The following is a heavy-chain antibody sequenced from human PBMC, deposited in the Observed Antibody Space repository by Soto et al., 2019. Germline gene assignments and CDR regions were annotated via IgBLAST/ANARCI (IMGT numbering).Heavy chain of an antibody. Sequence: QVQLQQWGAGLLKPSETLSLTCAVYGGSFSGYYWSWIRQPPGKGLEWIGEINHSGSTNYNPSLQSRVTISVDTSKTHFSLKLSSVTAADTAVYYCARGMSTYGSGRYYPFSQRGWFDPWGQGTLVTVSS. D-gene: IGHD3-10*01. CDR3: ARGMSTYGSGRYYPFSQRGWFDP. J-gene: IGHJ5*02. CDR2: INHSGST. CDR1: GGSFSGYY. V-gene: IGHV4-34*01.